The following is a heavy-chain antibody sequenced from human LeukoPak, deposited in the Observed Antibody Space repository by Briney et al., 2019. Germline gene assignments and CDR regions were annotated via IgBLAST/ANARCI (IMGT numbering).Heavy chain of an antibody. V-gene: IGHV4-59*01. CDR3: ARSSRYNSAGFLY. J-gene: IGHJ4*02. D-gene: IGHD6-19*01. CDR1: GGSISTYY. CDR2: INFSGNT. Sequence: SETLSLTCTVSGGSISTYYWSWIRQPPGKGLEWIGYINFSGNTNYNPSLKSRVTISLDTSKMQFSLKLTSVTAPDTAVYYCARSSRYNSAGFLYWGRGTLVTVSS.